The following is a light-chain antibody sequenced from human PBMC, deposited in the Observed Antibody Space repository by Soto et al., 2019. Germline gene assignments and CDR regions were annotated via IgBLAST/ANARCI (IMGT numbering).Light chain of an antibody. CDR3: SSYTRSNTRV. CDR2: VVT. J-gene: IGLJ3*02. CDR1: SSDIGGYNF. Sequence: QSALTQPASVSGSPGQSITISCTGTSSDIGGYNFVSWYQQHPGKAPKLMIYVVTDRPSGVSSRFSGSKSGNTASLTISGLQAEDEADYYCSSYTRSNTRVFGGGTQLAAL. V-gene: IGLV2-14*03.